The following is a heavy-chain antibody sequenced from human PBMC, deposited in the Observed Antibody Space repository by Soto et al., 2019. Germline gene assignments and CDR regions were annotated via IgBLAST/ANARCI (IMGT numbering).Heavy chain of an antibody. J-gene: IGHJ3*02. CDR2: INYSGST. D-gene: IGHD3-9*01. CDR1: GDSISNYY. V-gene: IGHV4-59*01. Sequence: QVQLQESGPGLLKPSETLSLTCTVSGDSISNYYWSWIRQPPGKGLEWIAYINYSGSTNYSPSLRSRGTLSLDTSKKQFFLNLTSVTAADTDVYYCARDRRFSDWSQCAFDSWGQGTMVTVSS. CDR3: ARDRRFSDWSQCAFDS.